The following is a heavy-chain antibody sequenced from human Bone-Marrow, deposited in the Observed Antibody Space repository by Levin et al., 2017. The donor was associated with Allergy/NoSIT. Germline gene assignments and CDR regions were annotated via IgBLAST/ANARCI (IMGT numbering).Heavy chain of an antibody. CDR2: MNPNSGNT. V-gene: IGHV1-8*01. D-gene: IGHD6-6*01. J-gene: IGHJ6*02. CDR3: ARGLDEQLVRETYYYGMDV. Sequence: GESLKISCKASGYTFTSYDINWVRQATGQGLEWMGWMNPNSGNTGYAQKFQGRVTMTRNTSISTAYMELSSLRSEDTAVYYCARGLDEQLVRETYYYGMDVWGQGTTVTVSS. CDR1: GYTFTSYD.